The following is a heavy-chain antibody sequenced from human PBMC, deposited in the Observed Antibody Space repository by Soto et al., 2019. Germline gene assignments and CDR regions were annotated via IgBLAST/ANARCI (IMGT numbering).Heavy chain of an antibody. CDR3: ARCRYGSGSYLHYYYYYMDV. V-gene: IGHV4-34*01. D-gene: IGHD3-10*01. CDR2: INHSGST. CDR1: GGSFSGYY. J-gene: IGHJ6*03. Sequence: SETLSLTCAVYGGSFSGYYWSWIRQPPGKGLEWIGEINHSGSTNYNPSPKSRVTISVDTSKNQFSLKLSSVTAADTAVYYCARCRYGSGSYLHYYYYYMDVWGKGTTVTVSS.